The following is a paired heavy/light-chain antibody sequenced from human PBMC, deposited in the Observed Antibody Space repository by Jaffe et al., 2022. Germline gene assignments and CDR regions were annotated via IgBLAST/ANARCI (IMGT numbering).Light chain of an antibody. V-gene: IGLV3-25*03. CDR2: KDS. J-gene: IGLJ2*01. CDR3: QSADSSGTYMV. CDR1: ALPKQS. Sequence: SYELTQPPSVSVSPGQTARITCSGDALPKQSVYWYQQKPGQAPVLVKYKDSERPSGIPERFSGSSSGTTVTLAISGVQAEDEADYYCQSADSSGTYMVFGGGTKLTVL.
Heavy chain of an antibody. D-gene: IGHD2-2*01. V-gene: IGHV3-48*01. CDR2: IGINI. CDR3: ARDGVPPGMDLDY. Sequence: EVHLVESGGGLVQPGGSLRLSCAASGFTFSTYSMHWVRQAPGKGLEWVSYIGINIYYADSVKGRFTISRDNAKNSLYLQMNSLRAEDTAVYYCARDGVPPGMDLDYWGQGTLVTVSS. CDR1: GFTFSTYS. J-gene: IGHJ4*02.